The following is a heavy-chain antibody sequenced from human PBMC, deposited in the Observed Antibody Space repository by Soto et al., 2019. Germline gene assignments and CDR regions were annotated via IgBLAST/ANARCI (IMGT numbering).Heavy chain of an antibody. CDR2: IKSKSDGGTT. J-gene: IGHJ5*02. Sequence: VGSLRLSCAASGFTFSDAWMSWVRQAPGKGLDWVGRIKSKSDGGTTEYAAPVRGRFTISRDDSKNTLYPQMNSLKTEDTAVYYCTTDLWRIAVVVGSTGYFNPWGQGTPVTVSS. CDR3: TTDLWRIAVVVGSTGYFNP. CDR1: GFTFSDAW. V-gene: IGHV3-15*01. D-gene: IGHD2-15*01.